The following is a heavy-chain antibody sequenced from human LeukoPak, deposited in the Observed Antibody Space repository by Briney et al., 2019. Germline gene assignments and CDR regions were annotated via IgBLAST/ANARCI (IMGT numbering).Heavy chain of an antibody. J-gene: IGHJ5*02. V-gene: IGHV4-30-2*01. D-gene: IGHD3-10*01. CDR3: ARELWFVNAPGSWFDP. CDR2: IFHSGSS. CDR1: GDPISSGDYS. Sequence: SQTLSLTCAVSGDPISSGDYSWSWIRQPSGKGLEWIGHIFHSGSSYYNPSLKSRVTISVDKSKNQFSLRLTSVTAADTAVYYCARELWFVNAPGSWFDPWGQGTLVTVSS.